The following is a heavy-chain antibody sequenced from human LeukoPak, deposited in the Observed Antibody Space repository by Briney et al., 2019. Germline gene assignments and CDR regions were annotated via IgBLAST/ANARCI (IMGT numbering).Heavy chain of an antibody. D-gene: IGHD2-21*02. Sequence: GGSLRLSCAASGFTFKDYWMSWVRQAPGKGPEWVANINKEGNEEHFVDSVKGRFTISRDNAKNSLYLQMDTLGVEDTAVYYCTRGDPDYWGQGTLVTVSS. CDR1: GFTFKDYW. V-gene: IGHV3-7*01. J-gene: IGHJ4*02. CDR2: INKEGNEE. CDR3: TRGDPDY.